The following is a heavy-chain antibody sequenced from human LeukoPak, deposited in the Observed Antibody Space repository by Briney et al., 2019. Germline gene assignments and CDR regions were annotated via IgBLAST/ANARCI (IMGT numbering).Heavy chain of an antibody. CDR1: GYTFTSYA. CDR2: INPNSGGT. J-gene: IGHJ4*02. Sequence: VASVKVSCKASGYTFTSYAMHWVRRAPGQRLEWMGRINPNSGGTNYAQKFQDRVTMTRDTSISTAYMELSRLRSDDTAMYFRASVNLTVWGQGTLVIVS. CDR3: ASVNLTV. D-gene: IGHD2-21*02. V-gene: IGHV1-2*06.